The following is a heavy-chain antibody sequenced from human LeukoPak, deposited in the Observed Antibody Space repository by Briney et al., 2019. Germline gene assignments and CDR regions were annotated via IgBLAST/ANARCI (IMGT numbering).Heavy chain of an antibody. CDR2: INHSGST. J-gene: IGHJ5*02. Sequence: KPSETLSLTCAVYGGSFSDYYWSWIRQPPGKGLEWIGEINHSGSTNYNPSLKSRVTISVDTSKNQFSLKLSSVTAADTAVYYCARGKGVVISRGFDPWGQGTLVTVSS. D-gene: IGHD3-3*01. CDR3: ARGKGVVISRGFDP. CDR1: GGSFSDYY. V-gene: IGHV4-34*01.